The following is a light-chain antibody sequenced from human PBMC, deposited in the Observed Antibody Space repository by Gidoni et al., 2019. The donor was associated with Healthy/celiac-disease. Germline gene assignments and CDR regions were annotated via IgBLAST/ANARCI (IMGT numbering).Light chain of an antibody. CDR1: KSVSSY. CDR3: QQRSNWPLT. V-gene: IGKV3-11*01. CDR2: DAS. Sequence: EIVLTQSPATLSLSPGESATLPCRASKSVSSYLAWYQQKPGQAPRLLIYDASSRATGIPTRFSGSGSGTDLTITISSLEPEDFAVYYWQQRSNWPLTFGGGTKVEIK. J-gene: IGKJ4*01.